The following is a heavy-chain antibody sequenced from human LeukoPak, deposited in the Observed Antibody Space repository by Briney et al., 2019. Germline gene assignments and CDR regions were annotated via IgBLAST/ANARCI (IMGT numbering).Heavy chain of an antibody. CDR1: GFTFSNYA. D-gene: IGHD6-19*01. CDR3: AKGGSGWLFDY. Sequence: GGSLRLSCAASGFTFSNYAMSWVRQAPGKGLEWVSGISGSGGSTCYADSVKGRFTISRDNSKNTLFLQMNSLRAEDTAVYYCAKGGSGWLFDYWGQGTLVTVSS. V-gene: IGHV3-23*01. J-gene: IGHJ4*02. CDR2: ISGSGGST.